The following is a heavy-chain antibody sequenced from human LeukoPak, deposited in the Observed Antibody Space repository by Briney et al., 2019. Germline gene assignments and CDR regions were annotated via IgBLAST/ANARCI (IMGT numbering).Heavy chain of an antibody. CDR1: GDSISSGGYS. CDR2: ISQSGNI. J-gene: IGHJ5*02. CDR3: ARSPLAFYDSSGYPRVWFDP. Sequence: SETLSLTCTVSGDSISSGGYSWSWIRQPPGKGLEWIGYIYHIGYISQSGNIYQNPSLKSRVTISLDTSRNQFSLKLSSVTAADTAVYYCARSPLAFYDSSGYPRVWFDPWGQGTLVTVSS. D-gene: IGHD3-22*01. V-gene: IGHV4-30-2*01.